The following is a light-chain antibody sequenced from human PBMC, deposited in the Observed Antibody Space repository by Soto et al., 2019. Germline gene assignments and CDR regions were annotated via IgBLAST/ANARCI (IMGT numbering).Light chain of an antibody. Sequence: EIVLPQSPGTLSLSPVEIATLSCSASQSVTASYLAWYQQKPGQAPRLLIYGASSRATGIPDRFRGSGSGTDFTLTITRLEPEDFVVYYCQQYATSLGTFGQGTKVDIK. V-gene: IGKV3-20*01. CDR2: GAS. CDR3: QQYATSLGT. J-gene: IGKJ1*01. CDR1: QSVTASY.